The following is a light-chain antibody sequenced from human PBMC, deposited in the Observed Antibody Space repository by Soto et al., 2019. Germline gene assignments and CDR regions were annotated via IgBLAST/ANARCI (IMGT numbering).Light chain of an antibody. J-gene: IGKJ1*01. CDR1: QSVSSSY. Sequence: EIVLTQSPGTLSLSLGERATLSCRASQSVSSSYLAWYQQKPGQAPRLLIYAASSRVTGIPDRFSGSGSGTDFTLTISRLEPEDFAVYYCQQYGSSPEWTFGQGTKVDI. V-gene: IGKV3-20*01. CDR2: AAS. CDR3: QQYGSSPEWT.